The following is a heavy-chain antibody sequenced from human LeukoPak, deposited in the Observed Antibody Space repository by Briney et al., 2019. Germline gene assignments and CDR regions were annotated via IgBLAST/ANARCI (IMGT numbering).Heavy chain of an antibody. CDR3: AKAGQQLVYFPQY. D-gene: IGHD6-13*01. CDR2: ISSSSSYI. CDR1: GFTFSSYS. Sequence: GGSLRLSCAASGFTFSSYSMNWVRQAPGKGLEWVSSISSSSSYIYYADSVKGRFTISRDNAKNSLYLQMNSLRAEDTAVYYCAKAGQQLVYFPQYWGQGTLVTVSS. J-gene: IGHJ4*02. V-gene: IGHV3-21*01.